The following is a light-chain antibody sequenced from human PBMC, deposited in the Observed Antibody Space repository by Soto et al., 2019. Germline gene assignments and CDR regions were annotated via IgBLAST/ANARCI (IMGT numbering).Light chain of an antibody. CDR2: SGS. CDR3: QQYESSPIT. Sequence: EIVLTQSPGTLSLSPGDRATLSCRASQSVSSNSLAWYQQRPGQAPRLLIYSGSSRATGIPDRFSGGGSGKDFTLTISRLEPEDFAVYYCQQYESSPITFGQGTRLEIK. V-gene: IGKV3-20*01. CDR1: QSVSSNS. J-gene: IGKJ5*01.